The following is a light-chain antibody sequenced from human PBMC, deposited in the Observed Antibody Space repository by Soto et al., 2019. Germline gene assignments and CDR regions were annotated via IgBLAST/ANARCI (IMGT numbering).Light chain of an antibody. CDR3: SSYTISRDVV. CDR1: SSDVGGYNY. CDR2: DVS. Sequence: QSALTQPASVSGSPGQSITISCTGTSSDVGGYNYVSWYQQHPGKAPKLLIYDVSNRPSGVSNRFSVSNSGNTASLTISGLQAEDEADYYCSSYTISRDVVFGGGTQLTVL. J-gene: IGLJ2*01. V-gene: IGLV2-14*01.